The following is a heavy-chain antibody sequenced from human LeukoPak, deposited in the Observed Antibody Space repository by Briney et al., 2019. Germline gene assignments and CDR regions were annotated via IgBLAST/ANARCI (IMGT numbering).Heavy chain of an antibody. D-gene: IGHD5-12*01. CDR3: ARAPRGYSGYDFSYWFDP. V-gene: IGHV4-31*03. Sequence: SETLSLTCTVSGGSISYGGYYWSWIRQHPGKGLEWIGYVSYSGSTYYNASLESRLSISVDTSKNQFSLNLRSVTAADTGVYYCARAPRGYSGYDFSYWFDPWGQGILVTVSS. CDR2: VSYSGST. CDR1: GGSISYGGYY. J-gene: IGHJ5*02.